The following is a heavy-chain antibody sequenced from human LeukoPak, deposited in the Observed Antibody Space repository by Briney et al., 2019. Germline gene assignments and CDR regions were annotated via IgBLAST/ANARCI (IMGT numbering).Heavy chain of an antibody. D-gene: IGHD6-13*01. V-gene: IGHV3-21*01. Sequence: GGSLRLSCAASGFTFSSYSMNWVRQAPGKGLEWVSSISSSSSYIYYADSVKGRFTISRDNAKNTLYLQMNSLRAEDTAVYYCARFLAAGTGNYWGQGALVTVSS. CDR1: GFTFSSYS. J-gene: IGHJ4*02. CDR3: ARFLAAGTGNY. CDR2: ISSSSSYI.